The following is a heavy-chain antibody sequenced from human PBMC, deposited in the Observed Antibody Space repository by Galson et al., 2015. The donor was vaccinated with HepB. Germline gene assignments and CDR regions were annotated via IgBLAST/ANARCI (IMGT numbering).Heavy chain of an antibody. CDR3: TRQQLRWFDP. Sequence: SLRLSCAASGFTFSGSAMHWVRQASGKGLEWVGRIRSKANSYATAYAASVKGRFTISRDDSKNTAYLQMNSLKTEDTAVYYCTRQQLRWFDPWGQGTLVTVSS. V-gene: IGHV3-73*01. CDR1: GFTFSGSA. D-gene: IGHD6-13*01. J-gene: IGHJ5*02. CDR2: IRSKANSYAT.